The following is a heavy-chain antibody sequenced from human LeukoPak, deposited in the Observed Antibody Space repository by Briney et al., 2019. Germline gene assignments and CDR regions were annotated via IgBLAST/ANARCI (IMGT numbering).Heavy chain of an antibody. CDR2: IYYSGST. CDR3: ARRFRSIRYYGMDV. D-gene: IGHD3-10*01. J-gene: IGHJ6*02. CDR1: GGSISSSSYY. Sequence: SETLSLTCTVSGGSISSSSYYWGWIRQPPGKGLEWIGSIYYSGSTYYNPSLKSRVTISVDTSKNQFSLKLSSVTAADTAVYYCARRFRSIRYYGMDVWGQGTTVTVSS. V-gene: IGHV4-39*01.